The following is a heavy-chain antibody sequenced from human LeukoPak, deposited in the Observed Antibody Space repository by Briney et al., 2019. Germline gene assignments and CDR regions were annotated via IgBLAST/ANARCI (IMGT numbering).Heavy chain of an antibody. CDR1: GGTFSSYA. CDR3: XRVGENYVWGSYRYDAFDI. V-gene: IGHV1-69*13. CDR2: IIPIFGTA. D-gene: IGHD3-16*02. J-gene: IGHJ3*02. Sequence: AASVKVSCKASGGTFSSYAISWVRQAPGQGLEWRGGIIPIFGTANYAQKFQGRVTITADESTSTAYMELSSLRSEDTAVYYCXRVGENYVWGSYRYDAFDIWGQGTMVTVSS.